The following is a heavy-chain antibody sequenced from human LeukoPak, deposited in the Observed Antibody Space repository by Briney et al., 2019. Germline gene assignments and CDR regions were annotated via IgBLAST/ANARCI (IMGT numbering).Heavy chain of an antibody. CDR2: ISAYNGNT. V-gene: IGHV1-18*01. D-gene: IGHD3-10*01. CDR3: ARDARFSLLDY. CDR1: GYTFTTHD. J-gene: IGHJ4*02. Sequence: VASVKVSCKASGYTFTTHDISWVRQAPGQGLEWLGWISAYNGNTNYAQKLQGRVTMTTDTSTSTAYMELRSLRSDDTAVYYCARDARFSLLDYWGQGTLVTVSS.